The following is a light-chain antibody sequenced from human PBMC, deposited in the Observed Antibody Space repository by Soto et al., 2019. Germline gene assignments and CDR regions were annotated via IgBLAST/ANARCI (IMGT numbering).Light chain of an antibody. CDR3: GTWDNSLSAGV. Sequence: QAVVTQPPSVSAAPGQKVSLSCSGSSSNIGNNYVSWYQQLPGTAPKLLIYDNNERPSGIPVRFSGSKSGTSATLGITGLQTGDEADYYCGTWDNSLSAGVFGGGTKLTVL. CDR1: SSNIGNNY. J-gene: IGLJ3*02. CDR2: DNN. V-gene: IGLV1-51*01.